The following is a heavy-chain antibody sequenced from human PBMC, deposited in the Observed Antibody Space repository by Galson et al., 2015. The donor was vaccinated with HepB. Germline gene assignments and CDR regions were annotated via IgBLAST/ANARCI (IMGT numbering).Heavy chain of an antibody. D-gene: IGHD4-17*01. CDR2: INPDGSST. J-gene: IGHJ4*02. Sequence: SLRLSCAASGFTFSNYWMYWVRQAPGGGLAWVSRINPDGSSTTYADSVKARFTISRDNARNTLYLQMSSLRAEDTALYYCVTGYYGPGYWGREPWSPSPQ. V-gene: IGHV3-74*03. CDR1: GFTFSNYW. CDR3: VTGYYGPGY.